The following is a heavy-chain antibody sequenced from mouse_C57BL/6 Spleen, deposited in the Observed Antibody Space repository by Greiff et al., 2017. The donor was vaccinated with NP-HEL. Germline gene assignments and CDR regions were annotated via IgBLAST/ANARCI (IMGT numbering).Heavy chain of an antibody. V-gene: IGHV1-15*01. CDR1: GYPFTDSE. D-gene: IGHD2-1*01. CDR3: TRIYYGNFDY. CDR2: IYPVTGGT. J-gene: IGHJ2*01. Sequence: VKLQESGAELVRPGASVTLSCQASGYPFTDSEMHWVKPTPVPGLEWIGAIYPVTGGTASHQKFPGHALLTADKSSSTAYMELRSLTSEDSAVYYCTRIYYGNFDYWGQGTTLTVSS.